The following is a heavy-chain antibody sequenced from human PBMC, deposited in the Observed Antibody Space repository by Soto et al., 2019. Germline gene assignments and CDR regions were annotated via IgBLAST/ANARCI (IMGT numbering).Heavy chain of an antibody. Sequence: QLQLQESGPGLVKPSETLSLTCTVSGGSISSTSYYWGWIRQPPGKGLEWIASIYYSGSVYYNPSLKSRVTISAHTSKNQFSLKLRSVAAADTGVYYCARPRRIAAAGSIDYWGQGTLVTVSS. J-gene: IGHJ4*02. D-gene: IGHD6-13*01. CDR3: ARPRRIAAAGSIDY. V-gene: IGHV4-39*01. CDR2: IYYSGSV. CDR1: GGSISSTSYY.